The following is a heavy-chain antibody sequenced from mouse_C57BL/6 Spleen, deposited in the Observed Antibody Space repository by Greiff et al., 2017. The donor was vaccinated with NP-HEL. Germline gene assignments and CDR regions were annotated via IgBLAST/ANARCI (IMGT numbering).Heavy chain of an antibody. Sequence: VQLQQSGAELVRPGASVKLSCKASGYTFTDYYINWVKQRPGQGLEWIARIYPGSGNTYYNEKFKGKATLTAEKSSSTAYMQLSSLTSEDSAVYFCARVGNLFAYWGQGTLVTVSA. CDR1: GYTFTDYY. V-gene: IGHV1-76*01. CDR3: ARVGNLFAY. CDR2: IYPGSGNT. J-gene: IGHJ3*01. D-gene: IGHD2-1*01.